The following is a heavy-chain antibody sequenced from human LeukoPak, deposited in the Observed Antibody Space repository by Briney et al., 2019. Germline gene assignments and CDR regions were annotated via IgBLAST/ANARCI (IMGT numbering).Heavy chain of an antibody. CDR1: GGSISSSTYY. CDR3: ARGRVGATTEEDFDY. V-gene: IGHV4-39*07. J-gene: IGHJ4*02. CDR2: INHSGST. D-gene: IGHD1-26*01. Sequence: PSETLSLTCSVSGGSISSSTYYWGWIRQPPGKGLEWIGEINHSGSTNYNPSLKSRVTISVDTSKNQFSLKLSSVTAADTAVYYCARGRVGATTEEDFDYWGQGTLVTVSS.